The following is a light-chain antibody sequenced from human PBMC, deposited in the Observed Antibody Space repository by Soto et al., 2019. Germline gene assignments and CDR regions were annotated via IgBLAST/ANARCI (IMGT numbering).Light chain of an antibody. CDR2: EVS. CDR1: SSDVGGYNY. CDR3: SSYTSSITSV. V-gene: IGLV2-14*01. Sequence: QSALTQPASVSGSPGQSITISCTGTSSDVGGYNYVSWYQQHPGKATKLMIYEVSNRPSGVSNRFSGSKSGNTASLTISGLQAEDEADYYCSSYTSSITSVFGTGTKVTVL. J-gene: IGLJ1*01.